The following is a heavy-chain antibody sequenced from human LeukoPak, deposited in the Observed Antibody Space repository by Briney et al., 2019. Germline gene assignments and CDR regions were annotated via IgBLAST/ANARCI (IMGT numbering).Heavy chain of an antibody. V-gene: IGHV5-51*01. D-gene: IGHD1-1*01. CDR3: ARLSGGTGTLRGWFDP. J-gene: IGHJ5*02. CDR2: IYPGDSDT. CDR1: GYSFTSYW. Sequence: GESLKISCKGSGYSFTSYWIGWVRQMPGKGPEWMGIIYPGDSDTRYSPSFQGQVTISADKSISTAYLQWSSLKASDTAMYYCARLSGGTGTLRGWFDPWGQGTLVTVSS.